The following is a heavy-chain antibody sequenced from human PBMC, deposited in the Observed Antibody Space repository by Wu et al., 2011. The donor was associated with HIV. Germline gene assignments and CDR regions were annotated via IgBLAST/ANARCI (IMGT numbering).Heavy chain of an antibody. D-gene: IGHD3-10*01. J-gene: IGHJ6*02. Sequence: QVQLXQSGAEVKEPGASVKVSCKASGYTFASHGISWVRQAPGQGLEWMGWISAYNGNTLYAQKFQGRVTMTTDTSTSTAYMELRSLRSDDTAVYYCAKVDLLWRSGTYQSGLDVWGQGTTVTVSS. V-gene: IGHV1-18*01. CDR2: ISAYNGNT. CDR1: GYTFASHG. CDR3: AKVDLLWRSGTYQSGLDV.